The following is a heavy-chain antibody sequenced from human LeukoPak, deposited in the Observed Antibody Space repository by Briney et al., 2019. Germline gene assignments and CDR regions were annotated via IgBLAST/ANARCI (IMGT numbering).Heavy chain of an antibody. CDR3: AREYSNYEWFDP. J-gene: IGHJ5*02. V-gene: IGHV4-4*07. D-gene: IGHD4-11*01. CDR2: IYTSGST. CDR1: GGSISSYY. Sequence: SETLSLTCTVSGGSISSYYWSWIRQPAGKGLEWIGRIYTSGSTNYNPSLKSLVTMSVDTSKNQFSLKLSSVTAADTAVYYCAREYSNYEWFDPWGQGTLVTVSS.